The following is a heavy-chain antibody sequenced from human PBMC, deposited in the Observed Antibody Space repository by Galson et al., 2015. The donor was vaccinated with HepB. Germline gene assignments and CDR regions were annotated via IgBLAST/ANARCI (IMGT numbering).Heavy chain of an antibody. J-gene: IGHJ4*02. V-gene: IGHV3-7*01. Sequence: SLRLSCAASGFTFSSYWMSWVRQAPGKGLEWVANIMQSGNEKYYVDSVKGRFTISRDNAKNSLYLQMNSLRAEDTAVYYCARRSGGYFDVILGRFDYWGQGTLVTVSS. CDR3: ARRSGGYFDVILGRFDY. D-gene: IGHD1-26*01. CDR2: IMQSGNEK. CDR1: GFTFSSYW.